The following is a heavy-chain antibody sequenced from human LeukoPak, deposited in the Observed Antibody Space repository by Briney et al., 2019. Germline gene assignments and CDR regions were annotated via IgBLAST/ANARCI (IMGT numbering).Heavy chain of an antibody. CDR1: GFTFSSYS. D-gene: IGHD3-10*01. J-gene: IGHJ4*02. CDR3: ARVAKYYYGSETYYFFEH. Sequence: GGSLRLSCAASGFTFSSYSMNWVRQAPGKGLEWVSYISGSSSTIYYADSVKGRFTTSRDNAKNSLYLQMNSLRAEDTAAYYCARVAKYYYGSETYYFFEHWGQGTPVTASS. CDR2: ISGSSSTI. V-gene: IGHV3-48*01.